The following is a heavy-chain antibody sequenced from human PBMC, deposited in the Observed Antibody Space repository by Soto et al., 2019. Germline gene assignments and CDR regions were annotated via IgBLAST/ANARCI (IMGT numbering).Heavy chain of an antibody. CDR3: ASHCGGFFYTAYYYYYRMDV. J-gene: IGHJ6*02. Sequence: GASVKVSCQASGGTFSSYAISWVRQAPGQGLEWMGGIIPIFGTANYAQKFQGRVTITADESTSTAYMELSSLRSEDTAVYYCASHCGGFFYTAYYYYYRMDVWGQGSSVTVSS. CDR1: GGTFSSYA. V-gene: IGHV1-69*13. D-gene: IGHD2-21*01. CDR2: IIPIFGTA.